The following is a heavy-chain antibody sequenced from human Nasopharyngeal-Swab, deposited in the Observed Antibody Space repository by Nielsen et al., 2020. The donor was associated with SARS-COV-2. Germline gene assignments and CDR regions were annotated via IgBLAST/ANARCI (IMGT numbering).Heavy chain of an antibody. D-gene: IGHD3-22*01. Sequence: ASVKVSCKASGYTFTSYGISWVRQAPGQGLEWMGWISAYNGNTNYAQKLQGRVTMTTDTSTSTGYMELRSLRSDDTAVYYCATVQLSSGYYYVYFGYWGQGTLVTVSS. CDR1: GYTFTSYG. V-gene: IGHV1-18*01. J-gene: IGHJ4*02. CDR2: ISAYNGNT. CDR3: ATVQLSSGYYYVYFGY.